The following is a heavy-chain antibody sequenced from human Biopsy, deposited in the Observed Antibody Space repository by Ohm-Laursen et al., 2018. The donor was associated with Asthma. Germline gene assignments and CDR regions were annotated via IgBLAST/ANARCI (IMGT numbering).Heavy chain of an antibody. CDR3: VRGDSSGWSHYYFDY. CDR2: IYSGGTS. Sequence: SLRLSCAPSGYTFRDYGMRWVRQAPGKGLRWVSVIYSGGTSDTADSLRGRCIISRDFYKNTLYHQMVSLRAEDKTVYYCVRGDSSGWSHYYFDYWGQGNLVTVSS. V-gene: IGHV3-53*01. J-gene: IGHJ4*02. CDR1: GYTFRDYG. D-gene: IGHD6-19*01.